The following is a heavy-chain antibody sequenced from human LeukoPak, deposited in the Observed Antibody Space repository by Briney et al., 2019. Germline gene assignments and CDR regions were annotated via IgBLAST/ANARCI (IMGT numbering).Heavy chain of an antibody. V-gene: IGHV1-69*13. CDR2: IIPIFGTA. CDR1: GGTFSSYA. J-gene: IGHJ4*02. CDR3: ASEDLWFGELLDY. Sequence: GASVKVSCKASGGTFSSYAISWVRQAPGQGLEWMGGIIPIFGTANYAQKFQGRVTITADESTSTAYMELSSLRSEDTAVYYCASEDLWFGELLDYWGQGTLVTVSS. D-gene: IGHD3-10*01.